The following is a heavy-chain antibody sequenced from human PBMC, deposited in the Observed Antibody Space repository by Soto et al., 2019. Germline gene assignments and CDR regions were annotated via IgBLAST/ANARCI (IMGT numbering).Heavy chain of an antibody. D-gene: IGHD6-19*01. CDR2: IYFSGST. V-gene: IGHV4-61*01. J-gene: IGHJ5*02. CDR3: ARVHSGRNWFDP. Sequence: SETLSLTCTVSGDSVSSGSFYWVWIRQPPGKGLEWIGFIYFSGSTNYNPSLKSRVTMSLDTSKNQFSLKLRSVTPADTAVYYCARVHSGRNWFDPWGQGTLVTV. CDR1: GDSVSSGSFY.